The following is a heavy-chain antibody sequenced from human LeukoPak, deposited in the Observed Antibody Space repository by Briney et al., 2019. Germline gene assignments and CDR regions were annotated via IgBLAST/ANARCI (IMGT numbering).Heavy chain of an antibody. V-gene: IGHV3-53*01. CDR3: ARPSGGYCSSTSCYRYYGMDV. CDR2: IYSGGST. Sequence: ETLSLTCAVSGGSISSSNWWSWVRQAPGKGLEWVSVIYSGGSTYYADSVKGRFTISRDNSKNTLYLQMNSLRAEDTAVYYCARPSGGYCSSTSCYRYYGMDVWGQGTTVTVSS. D-gene: IGHD2-2*01. CDR1: GGSISSSNW. J-gene: IGHJ6*02.